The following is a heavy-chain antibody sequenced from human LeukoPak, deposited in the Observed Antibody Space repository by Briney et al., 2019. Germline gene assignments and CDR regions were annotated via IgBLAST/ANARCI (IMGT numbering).Heavy chain of an antibody. Sequence: SETLSLTCTVSGGSISSGSYYWRWVRQPAGRGLEWIGRIYTSGSTTYNPSLKSRFTISVDTSKNQFSLKLSSVTAADTAVYYCTRDYCGGDCYLDNWFDTWGQGTLVTVSS. CDR3: TRDYCGGDCYLDNWFDT. J-gene: IGHJ5*02. V-gene: IGHV4-61*02. D-gene: IGHD2-21*01. CDR2: IYTSGST. CDR1: GGSISSGSYY.